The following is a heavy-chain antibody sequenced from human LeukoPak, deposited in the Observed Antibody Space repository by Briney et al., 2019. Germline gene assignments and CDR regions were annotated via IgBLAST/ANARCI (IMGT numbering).Heavy chain of an antibody. CDR1: GDSISSYY. V-gene: IGHV4-59*08. D-gene: IGHD3-22*01. CDR3: ARRRYYDGSGYLE. J-gene: IGHJ1*01. CDR2: IYYSGST. Sequence: SKTLSLTCTVSGDSISSYYWSWIQQPPGKGLEWIGYIYYSGSTNYNPSLKSRVTISVDTSKNQFSLTLRSVTAADTAVYYCARRRYYDGSGYLEWGQGTLLSVSS.